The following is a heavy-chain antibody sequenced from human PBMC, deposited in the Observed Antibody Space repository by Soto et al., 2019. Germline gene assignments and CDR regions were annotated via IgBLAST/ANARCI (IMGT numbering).Heavy chain of an antibody. D-gene: IGHD1-26*01. Sequence: PSETLSLTCTVSGDSISSFYWSLIRQPAGKGLEWIGRIYSSGSTNYNPSLKSRVIMSFDTSKNQFSLKLSSVTAADTAVYYCARVGSGSYSDNWGQGTLVTVSS. CDR1: GDSISSFY. CDR2: IYSSGST. CDR3: ARVGSGSYSDN. J-gene: IGHJ4*02. V-gene: IGHV4-4*07.